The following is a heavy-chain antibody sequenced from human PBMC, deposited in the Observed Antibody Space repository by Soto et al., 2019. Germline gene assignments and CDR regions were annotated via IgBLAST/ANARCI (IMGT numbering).Heavy chain of an antibody. D-gene: IGHD6-19*01. CDR1: GDSVSSNSAA. Sequence: SQTLSLTCAISGDSVSSNSAAWNWIRQSPSRGLEWLGRTYYRSKWYNDYAVSVKSRITINPDTSKNQFSLQLNSVTPEDTAVYYCARDSGDSSGWQIPPPFDYWGQGTLVTVSS. CDR2: TYYRSKWYN. J-gene: IGHJ4*02. V-gene: IGHV6-1*01. CDR3: ARDSGDSSGWQIPPPFDY.